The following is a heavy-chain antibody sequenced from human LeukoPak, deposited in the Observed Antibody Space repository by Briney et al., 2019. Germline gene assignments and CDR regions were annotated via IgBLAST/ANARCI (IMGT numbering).Heavy chain of an antibody. CDR2: IWYDGSNK. D-gene: IGHD5-24*01. V-gene: IGHV3-33*01. Sequence: GRSLRLSCAASGFIFSSHGMHWVRQAPGKGLEWVAVIWYDGSNKCYADSVKGRFTISRDNSKNTLYLQMDSLRGEDTAVYYCARDPVRDGYPYSFDYWGQGTLVTVSS. CDR1: GFIFSSHG. J-gene: IGHJ4*02. CDR3: ARDPVRDGYPYSFDY.